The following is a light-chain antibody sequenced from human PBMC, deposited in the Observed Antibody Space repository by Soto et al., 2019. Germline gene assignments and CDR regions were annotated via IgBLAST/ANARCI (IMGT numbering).Light chain of an antibody. CDR3: QQSHSSPWT. V-gene: IGKV1-39*01. CDR2: AAS. J-gene: IGKJ1*01. CDR1: QSISSY. Sequence: DIQMTQSPSSLSASVGDRVTITCRASQSISSYLNWYQQKPGKAPKLLIYAASSLQSGVPSRFSGSGSGTDFTLTISSLQPEDFAIYYCQQSHSSPWTFGQGTKVEIK.